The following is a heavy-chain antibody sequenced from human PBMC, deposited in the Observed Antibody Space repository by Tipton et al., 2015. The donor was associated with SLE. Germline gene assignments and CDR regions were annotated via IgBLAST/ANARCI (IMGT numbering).Heavy chain of an antibody. J-gene: IGHJ3*02. V-gene: IGHV4-34*01. CDR2: INHSGST. CDR1: DGSFSGYY. CDR3: ASSLIVADAGDAFDI. D-gene: IGHD5-12*01. Sequence: TLSLTCAVYDGSFSGYYWSWIRQPPGKGLEWIGEINHSGSTNYNPSLKSRVTISVDTSKNQFSLKLSSVTAADTAVYYCASSLIVADAGDAFDIWGQGTMVTVSS.